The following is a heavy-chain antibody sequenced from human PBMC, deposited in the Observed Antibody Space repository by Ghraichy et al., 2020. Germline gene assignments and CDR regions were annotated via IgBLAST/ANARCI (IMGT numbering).Heavy chain of an antibody. CDR3: ARAYPGPYGMDV. Sequence: GGSLRLSCAASGFTFSSYWMHWVRQAPGKGLVWVSRINSDGSSTNYADSVKGRFTISRDNAKNTLYLQMNSLRAEDTAVYYCARAYPGPYGMDVWGQGTTVTVS. CDR2: INSDGSST. J-gene: IGHJ6*02. CDR1: GFTFSSYW. V-gene: IGHV3-74*01.